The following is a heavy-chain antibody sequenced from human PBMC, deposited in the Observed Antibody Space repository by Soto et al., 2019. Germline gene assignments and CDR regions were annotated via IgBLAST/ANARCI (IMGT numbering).Heavy chain of an antibody. J-gene: IGHJ5*02. CDR2: IYYSGGT. CDR3: ARGHSSSWYLRGWGWFDP. D-gene: IGHD6-13*01. Sequence: LSLTCTVSGGSISSYYWIWIRQPPGKGLEWIGYIYYSGGTNYNPSLKSRVTISVDTSKNQFSLKLSSVTAADTAVYYCARGHSSSWYLRGWGWFDPWGQGTLVTVSS. CDR1: GGSISSYY. V-gene: IGHV4-59*01.